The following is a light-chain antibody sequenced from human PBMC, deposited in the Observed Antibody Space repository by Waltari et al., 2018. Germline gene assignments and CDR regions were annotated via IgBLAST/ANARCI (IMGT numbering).Light chain of an antibody. CDR3: SSRELSGHVV. V-gene: IGLV3-19*01. Sequence: SSELTQDPAVSVALRPTVRITCQGDILRTYYGNWCRQKPGQPPELVIYGKNNRPSGIPDRFSASSSGNTASLIITGAQAEDEADYYCSSRELSGHVVFGGGTRLTV. CDR1: ILRTYY. CDR2: GKN. J-gene: IGLJ2*01.